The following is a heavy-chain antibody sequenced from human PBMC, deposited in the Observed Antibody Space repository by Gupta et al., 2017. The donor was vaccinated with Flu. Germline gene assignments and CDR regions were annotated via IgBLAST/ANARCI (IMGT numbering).Heavy chain of an antibody. CDR2: ISSSGVT. J-gene: IGHJ5*01. CDR1: GFSFSSYE. V-gene: IGHV3-48*03. CDR3: AKGHWDS. Sequence: VQLVESGGGLVQPGGSLRLSCAGAGFSFSSYEMNWVRLAPGKGLEWVSFISSSGVTYYTDSVKGRFTISRDNAKNSVYLQMNSLRAEDTGYYYCAKGHWDSWGQGTLVTVSS.